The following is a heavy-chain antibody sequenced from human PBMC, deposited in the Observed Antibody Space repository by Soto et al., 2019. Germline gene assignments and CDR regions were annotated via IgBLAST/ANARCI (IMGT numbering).Heavy chain of an antibody. CDR2: ISSSSSYI. CDR3: AREGIAAALDY. D-gene: IGHD6-13*01. J-gene: IGHJ4*02. V-gene: IGHV3-21*01. CDR1: GFTFSSYS. Sequence: EVQLVESGGGLVKPGGSLRLSCAASGFTFSSYSMNWVRQAPGKGLEWVLSISSSSSYIYYADSVKGRFTISRDNAKNSLYLQVNSLRAEDTAVYYCAREGIAAALDYWGQGTLVTVSS.